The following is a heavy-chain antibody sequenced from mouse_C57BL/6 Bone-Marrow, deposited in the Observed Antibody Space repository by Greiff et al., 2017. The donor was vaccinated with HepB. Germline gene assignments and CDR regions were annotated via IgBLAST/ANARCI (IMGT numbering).Heavy chain of an antibody. D-gene: IGHD1-1*01. V-gene: IGHV14-4*01. CDR2: IDPENGDT. CDR3: TTDYGRDYAMDY. Sequence: VQLQQSGAELVRPGASVKLSCTASGFNIKDDYMLWVKQRPEQGLEWIGWIDPENGDTEYASKFQGKATITADTSSNTAYLQLSSLTSEDTAVYYCTTDYGRDYAMDYWGQGTSVTVSS. J-gene: IGHJ4*01. CDR1: GFNIKDDY.